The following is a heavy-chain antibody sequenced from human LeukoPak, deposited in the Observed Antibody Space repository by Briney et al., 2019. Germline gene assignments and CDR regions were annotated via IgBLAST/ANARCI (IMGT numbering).Heavy chain of an antibody. CDR2: ISGSGGST. V-gene: IGHV3-23*01. D-gene: IGHD4-23*01. CDR3: AKGDGPYVGNYLSQY. CDR1: GFTFSSYA. J-gene: IGHJ4*02. Sequence: GGSLRLSCAASGFTFSSYAMSWVRQAPGKGLEWVSAISGSGGSTYYADSVKGRFTISRDNSKNTLYLQMNSLRAEDTAVYYCAKGDGPYVGNYLSQYWGQGTLVTVSS.